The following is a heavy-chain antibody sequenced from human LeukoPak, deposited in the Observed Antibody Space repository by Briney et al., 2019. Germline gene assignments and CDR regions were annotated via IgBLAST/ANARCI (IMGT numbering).Heavy chain of an antibody. CDR3: AREGYCSGGSCYLWFDP. V-gene: IGHV1-69*05. J-gene: IGHJ5*02. Sequence: SVKVSCKASGYTFTGYYMHWVRQAPGQGLEWMGRIIPIFGTANYAQKFQGRVTITTDESTSTAYMELSSLRSEDTAVYYCAREGYCSGGSCYLWFDPWGQGTLVTVSS. CDR2: IIPIFGTA. CDR1: GYTFTGYY. D-gene: IGHD2-15*01.